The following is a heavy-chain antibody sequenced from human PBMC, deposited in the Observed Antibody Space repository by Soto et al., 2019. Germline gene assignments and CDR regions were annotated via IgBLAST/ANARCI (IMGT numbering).Heavy chain of an antibody. V-gene: IGHV3-30-3*01. CDR1: GFTFSSYA. CDR2: ISYDGSNK. D-gene: IGHD3-3*01. Sequence: PGGSLRLSCAASGFTFSSYAMHWVRQAPGKGLEWVAVISYDGSNKYYADSVKGRFTISRDNSKNTLYLQMNSLRAEDTAVYYCARDELFFGVVIRLGYWGQGTLVTVSS. J-gene: IGHJ4*02. CDR3: ARDELFFGVVIRLGY.